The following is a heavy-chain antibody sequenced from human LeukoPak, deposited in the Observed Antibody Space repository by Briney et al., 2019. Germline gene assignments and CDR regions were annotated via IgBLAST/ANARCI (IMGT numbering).Heavy chain of an antibody. CDR1: GYSFTDYY. CDR3: ARSIFGSLKYDY. J-gene: IGHJ4*02. V-gene: IGHV1-2*02. Sequence: GASVKVSCKTSGYSFTDYYMHWVRQAPGQGLEWMGWINPNSGGTSSAQKFQGRVTMTRDTSITTVYMELSSLRSEDTAVYYCARSIFGSLKYDYWGQGTLVTVSP. CDR2: INPNSGGT. D-gene: IGHD3-3*01.